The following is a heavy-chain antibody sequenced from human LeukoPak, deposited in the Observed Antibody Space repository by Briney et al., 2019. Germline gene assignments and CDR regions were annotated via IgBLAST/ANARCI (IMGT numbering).Heavy chain of an antibody. J-gene: IGHJ4*02. CDR2: ISSSSSTI. Sequence: GGSLRLSCAASGFTFSSYSMNWVRQAPGKGLEWVSYISSSSSTIYYADSVKGRFTISRDSAKNSLYLQMNSLRAEDTAVYYCARDRVTIFGVAPNDYWGRGTLVTVSS. D-gene: IGHD3-3*01. V-gene: IGHV3-48*01. CDR1: GFTFSSYS. CDR3: ARDRVTIFGVAPNDY.